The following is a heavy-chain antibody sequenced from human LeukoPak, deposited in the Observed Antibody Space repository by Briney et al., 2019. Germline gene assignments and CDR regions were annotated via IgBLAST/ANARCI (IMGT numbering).Heavy chain of an antibody. J-gene: IGHJ4*02. D-gene: IGHD3-22*01. V-gene: IGHV5-51*01. CDR2: IYPGDSDT. CDR1: GXXXTTXX. Sequence: GXXXKXXCXXXGXXXTTXXXXWVRQVPGKXLEWXGIIYPGDSDTRYSPSFQGQVTISADKSISTAYLQWSSLKASDTAMYYCARQSSGYAGVDYWGQGTLVTVSS. CDR3: ARQSSGYAGVDY.